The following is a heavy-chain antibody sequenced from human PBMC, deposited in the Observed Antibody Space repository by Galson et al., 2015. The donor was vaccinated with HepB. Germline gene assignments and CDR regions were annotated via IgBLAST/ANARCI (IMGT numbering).Heavy chain of an antibody. V-gene: IGHV1-69*13. J-gene: IGHJ3*02. CDR2: IIPIFGTA. CDR1: GGTFSSYA. Sequence: SVKVSCKASGGTFSSYAISWVRQAPGQGLEWMGGIIPIFGTANYAQKFQGRVTITADESTSTAYMELSSLRSEDTAVYYCARHYLRIGSGSQDAFDIWGQGTMVTVSS. D-gene: IGHD3-10*01. CDR3: ARHYLRIGSGSQDAFDI.